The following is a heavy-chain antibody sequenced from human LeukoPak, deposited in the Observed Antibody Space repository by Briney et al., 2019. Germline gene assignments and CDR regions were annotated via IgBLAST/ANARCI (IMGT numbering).Heavy chain of an antibody. J-gene: IGHJ5*02. CDR3: ARKSVDSGSPAVWFDP. CDR1: GYTFTSYQ. V-gene: IGHV1-46*01. Sequence: ASVKVSCKASGYTFTSYQMHWVRQAPGQGLEWMGIINPSGGRTIYAQKFQGRVTMTRDTSISTAYMELSRLRSDDTAVYYCARKSVDSGSPAVWFDPWGQGTLVTVSS. D-gene: IGHD1-26*01. CDR2: INPSGGRT.